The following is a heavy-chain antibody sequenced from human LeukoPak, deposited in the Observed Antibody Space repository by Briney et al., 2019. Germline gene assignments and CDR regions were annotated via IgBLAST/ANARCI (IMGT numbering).Heavy chain of an antibody. CDR1: GFTFSNYW. CDR3: ARDPYSGGYGAYYYYYMDV. Sequence: GGSLRLSCAASGFTFSNYWMTWVRRTPGKGLEWVSSITTSSSYMFYADSVRGRFTISRDNAEISLYLQMNSLRDEDTAVYYCARDPYSGGYGAYYYYYMDVWGKGTTVTVSS. D-gene: IGHD6-19*01. CDR2: ITTSSSYM. J-gene: IGHJ6*03. V-gene: IGHV3-21*01.